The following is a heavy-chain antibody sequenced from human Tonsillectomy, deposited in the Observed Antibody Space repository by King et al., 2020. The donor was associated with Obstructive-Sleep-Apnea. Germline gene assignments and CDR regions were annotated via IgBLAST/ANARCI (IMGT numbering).Heavy chain of an antibody. CDR1: GFTFSSYW. V-gene: IGHV3-7*03. D-gene: IGHD2-15*01. J-gene: IGHJ4*02. CDR2: IKQDGSEK. Sequence: VQLVESGGGLVQPGGSLRLSCAASGFTFSSYWMSWVRPAPGKGLEWVVNIKQDGSEKYYVDSVKGRFIISRDSARNSLHLQMNSLRAEDTAVYYCARAIVVVVAATGQATYYFDYWGQGTLVTVSS. CDR3: ARAIVVVVAATGQATYYFDY.